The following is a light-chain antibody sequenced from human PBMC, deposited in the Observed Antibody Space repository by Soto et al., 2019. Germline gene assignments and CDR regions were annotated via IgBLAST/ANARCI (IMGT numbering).Light chain of an antibody. J-gene: IGKJ5*01. V-gene: IGKV3-20*01. CDR2: GAS. CDR1: QSINSD. CDR3: QQYGSSPRT. Sequence: EIVLTQSPGTLSLSPGERATLSCRASQSINSDVAWYQQKVGQTPRLLIHGASTRATGIAARFSGSGSGTDFTLTIRRLEPEDFAVYYCQQYGSSPRTFGQGTRLEI.